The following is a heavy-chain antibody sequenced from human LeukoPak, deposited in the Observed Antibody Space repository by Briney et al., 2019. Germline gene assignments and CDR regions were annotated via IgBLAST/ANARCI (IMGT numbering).Heavy chain of an antibody. V-gene: IGHV1-69*05. CDR3: AREGRYCSGGSCLNWFDP. D-gene: IGHD2-15*01. CDR2: IIPICGTA. J-gene: IGHJ5*02. CDR1: GGTFSSYA. Sequence: EASVKVSCKASGGTFSSYAISWVRQAPGQGLEWMGRIIPICGTANYAQKFQGRVTITTDESTSTAYMELSSLRSEDTAVYYCAREGRYCSGGSCLNWFDPWGQGTLVTVSS.